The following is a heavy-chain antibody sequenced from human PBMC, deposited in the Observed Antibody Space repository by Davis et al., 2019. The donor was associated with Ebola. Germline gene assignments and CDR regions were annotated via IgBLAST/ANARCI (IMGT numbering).Heavy chain of an antibody. J-gene: IGHJ3*02. CDR2: INSDGSNA. V-gene: IGHV3-74*01. D-gene: IGHD3-10*01. CDR3: ARNLGGAADI. Sequence: PGGSLRLSCAASGFISSNYWMHWVRQAPGKGLVWVSRINSDGSNATYADSVKGRFTISRDNAKNTVLLQMNSLRAEDTAVYYCARNLGGAADIWGQGTLVTVSS. CDR1: GFISSNYW.